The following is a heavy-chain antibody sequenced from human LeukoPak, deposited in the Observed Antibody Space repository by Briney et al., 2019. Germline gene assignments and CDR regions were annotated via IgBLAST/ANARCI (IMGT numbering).Heavy chain of an antibody. CDR2: ISGSGEST. D-gene: IGHD3-22*01. Sequence: GGSLRLSCAASGFTFSSYAMSWVRQAPGKGLEWVSTISGSGESTYYADSVKGRFTISRDNSKNTLYVQMNSLRAEDTAVYYCAKTHYYDTSGFPGGFDIWGQGTMVTVSS. CDR3: AKTHYYDTSGFPGGFDI. J-gene: IGHJ3*02. CDR1: GFTFSSYA. V-gene: IGHV3-23*01.